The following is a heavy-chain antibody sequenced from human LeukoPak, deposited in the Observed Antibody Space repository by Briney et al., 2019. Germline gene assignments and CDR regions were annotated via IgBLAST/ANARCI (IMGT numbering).Heavy chain of an antibody. CDR2: ISDNGGRT. CDR3: AKGKCSSTSCYTPWDY. V-gene: IGHV3-23*01. CDR1: GFTFSSYA. J-gene: IGHJ4*02. Sequence: GGSLRLSCAASGFTFSSYAMSWVRQAPGKGLEWVSAISDNGGRTSYADSVKGRFTISRDNSKNTLYLQMNSLRAEDTAVYYCAKGKCSSTSCYTPWDYWGQGTLVTVSS. D-gene: IGHD2-2*02.